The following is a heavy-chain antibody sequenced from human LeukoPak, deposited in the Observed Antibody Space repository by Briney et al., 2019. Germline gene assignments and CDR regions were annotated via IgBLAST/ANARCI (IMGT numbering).Heavy chain of an antibody. CDR3: ARRSRDGYNYFDY. V-gene: IGHV3-23*01. Sequence: GGSLRLSCAASEFTFKNYAMNWVRQAPGKGLESVSVISGTGGGTYADSVKGRFTISRDNSKNTVYLQMNSLRAEDTAIYYCARRSRDGYNYFDYWGQGTLVTVSS. CDR1: EFTFKNYA. J-gene: IGHJ4*02. D-gene: IGHD5-24*01. CDR2: ISGTGGGT.